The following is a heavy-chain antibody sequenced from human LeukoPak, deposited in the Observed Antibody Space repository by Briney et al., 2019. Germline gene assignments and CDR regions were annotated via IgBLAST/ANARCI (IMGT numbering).Heavy chain of an antibody. D-gene: IGHD3-10*01. V-gene: IGHV3-66*01. CDR1: GFTVSSNY. Sequence: PGRSLRLSCAAPGFTVSSNYMSWVRQAPGKGLEWVSVIYSGGSTYYADSVKGRFTISRDNSKNTLYLQMNSLRAEDTAVYYCARDLPLMVRGVIITYYYGMDVWGQGTTVTVSS. CDR3: ARDLPLMVRGVIITYYYGMDV. CDR2: IYSGGST. J-gene: IGHJ6*02.